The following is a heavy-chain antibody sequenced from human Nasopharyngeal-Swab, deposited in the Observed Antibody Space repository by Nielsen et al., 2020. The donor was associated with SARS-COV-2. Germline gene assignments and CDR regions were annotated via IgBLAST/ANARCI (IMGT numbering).Heavy chain of an antibody. CDR1: GFTFDDYV. CDR3: ARARDGYATWFYY. V-gene: IGHV3-9*01. Sequence: SLKISCAASGFTFDDYVMHWVRQAPGKGPEWVSEISWNSRSIAYADSVKGRFTISRDNAKNSLYLQMNSLRDEDTAVYYCARARDGYATWFYYWGQGTLVTVSS. J-gene: IGHJ4*02. CDR2: ISWNSRSI. D-gene: IGHD5-24*01.